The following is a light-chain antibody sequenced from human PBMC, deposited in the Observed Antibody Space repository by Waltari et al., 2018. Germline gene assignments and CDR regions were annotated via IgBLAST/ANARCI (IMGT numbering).Light chain of an antibody. Sequence: DIQMTQSPSTLSASLGDRVTITCRASQSISIWLAWYQQRPGKDPDRLIYKASNLASGVQSRFSGVGSWTEFTLTISSRQPDDYAVYFCQQYNSYPLSFGGGTKVEI. CDR3: QQYNSYPLS. CDR1: QSISIW. CDR2: KAS. V-gene: IGKV1-5*03. J-gene: IGKJ4*01.